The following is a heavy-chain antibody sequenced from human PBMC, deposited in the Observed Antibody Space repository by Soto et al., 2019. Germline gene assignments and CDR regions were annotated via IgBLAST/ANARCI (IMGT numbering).Heavy chain of an antibody. V-gene: IGHV3-30*03. CDR1: GFSISTYG. D-gene: IGHD1-26*01. CDR2: ISRDGSNK. Sequence: QVQLVESGGGVVQPGRSLRLSCVASGFSISTYGMHWVRQAPGKGLEWVAVISRDGSNKLYADSVKGRFSISRDNTKNTLYLQGSSLRVEDTAVYYCARPYRDTANWFDPWGQGSQVTVSS. CDR3: ARPYRDTANWFDP. J-gene: IGHJ5*02.